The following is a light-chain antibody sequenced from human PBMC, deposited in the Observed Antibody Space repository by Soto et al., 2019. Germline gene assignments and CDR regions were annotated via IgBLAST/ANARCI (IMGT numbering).Light chain of an antibody. CDR2: AAS. CDR1: QGISNY. V-gene: IGKV1-17*03. CDR3: QQRSNWPPFT. J-gene: IGKJ5*01. Sequence: DIQMTQSPSAMSASVGDKVTITCRASQGISNYLAWFQQKPGRVPKRLIYAASSLQNGVPSRFSGSGSGTEFTLTISSLQPEDFAVYYCQQRSNWPPFTFGQGTRLEIK.